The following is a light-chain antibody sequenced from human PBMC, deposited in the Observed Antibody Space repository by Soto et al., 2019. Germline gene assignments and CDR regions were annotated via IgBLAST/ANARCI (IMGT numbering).Light chain of an antibody. CDR1: QSIDGW. J-gene: IGKJ2*02. Sequence: DIQLTQSPSTLSASIGDRVTITCRASQSIDGWLAWYQQKPGEAPKLPIYKSSTSQPGVPTRFSGSGSGTDFTLTISALQPGDFATYYCQHYTISGCTFGQGTKLEIK. CDR2: KSS. V-gene: IGKV1-5*03. CDR3: QHYTISGCT.